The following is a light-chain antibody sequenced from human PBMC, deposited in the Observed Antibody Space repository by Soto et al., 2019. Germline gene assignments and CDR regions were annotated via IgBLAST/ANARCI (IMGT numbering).Light chain of an antibody. CDR3: SSYTGGNPSYV. CDR1: SSDVGGYNF. J-gene: IGLJ1*01. V-gene: IGLV2-14*01. Sequence: QSVLTQPASVSGSPGQSITISCTGTSSDVGGYNFVSWYQQHPGKAPKLIIYEVGNRPSGVSDRFSGSKSGNTASLTVSGLQAEDEADYYCSSYTGGNPSYVFGTGTKLTVL. CDR2: EVG.